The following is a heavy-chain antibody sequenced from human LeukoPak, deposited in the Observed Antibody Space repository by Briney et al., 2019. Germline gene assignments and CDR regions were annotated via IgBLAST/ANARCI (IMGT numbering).Heavy chain of an antibody. CDR3: ARGYYYDSKFDP. J-gene: IGHJ5*02. V-gene: IGHV1-2*02. CDR1: GYTLTELS. Sequence: ASVKVSCKVSGYTLTELSMHWVRQAPGKGLEWMGWINPNSGGTNYAQKFQGRVTMTRDTSISTAYMELSRLRSDDTAVYYCARGYYYDSKFDPWGQGTLVTVSS. CDR2: INPNSGGT. D-gene: IGHD3-22*01.